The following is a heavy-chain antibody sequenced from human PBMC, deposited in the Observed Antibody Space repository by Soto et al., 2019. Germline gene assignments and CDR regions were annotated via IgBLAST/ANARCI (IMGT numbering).Heavy chain of an antibody. CDR2: IYYSGST. V-gene: IGHV4-59*01. CDR3: ARGPLLHDYGDYGFDY. CDR1: GGSISSYY. Sequence: PSETLSLTCTVSGGSISSYYWSWIRQPPGKGLEWIGYIYYSGSTNYNPSLKSRVTISVDTSKNQFSLKLSSVTAADTAVYYCARGPLLHDYGDYGFDYWGQGTLVTVSS. D-gene: IGHD4-17*01. J-gene: IGHJ4*02.